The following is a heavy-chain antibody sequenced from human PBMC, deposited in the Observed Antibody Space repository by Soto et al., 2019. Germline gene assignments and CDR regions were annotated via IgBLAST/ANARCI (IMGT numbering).Heavy chain of an antibody. V-gene: IGHV4-34*01. CDR2: INHSGIR. CDR1: GGSFRGYY. CDR3: ARGRGFMSRNALDL. Sequence: QVQLQRWGAGLLRPSETLSLTCAVYGGSFRGYYWTWLRQSPGRGLEWIGEINHSGIRNSNPSLKSLLTISVDTSRTQFSMNLTSVTAADAAVYYCARGRGFMSRNALDLWGQGTRVIVSS. J-gene: IGHJ3*01.